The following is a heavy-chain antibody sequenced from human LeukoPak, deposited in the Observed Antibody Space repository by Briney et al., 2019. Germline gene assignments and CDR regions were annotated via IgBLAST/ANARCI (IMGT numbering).Heavy chain of an antibody. D-gene: IGHD4-23*01. Sequence: ASVKVSCKVSGYTLTELSMHWVRQAPGKGLEWMGGFDPEDGETTYAQKFQGRVTMTEDTSTDTAYMELSSLRSEDTAVYYCATGSVGTVVTAFDYWGQGTLVTVSS. J-gene: IGHJ4*02. CDR1: GYTLTELS. CDR2: FDPEDGET. CDR3: ATGSVGTVVTAFDY. V-gene: IGHV1-24*01.